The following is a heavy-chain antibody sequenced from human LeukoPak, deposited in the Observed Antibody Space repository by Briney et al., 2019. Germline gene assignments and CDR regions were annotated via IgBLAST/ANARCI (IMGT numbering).Heavy chain of an antibody. Sequence: SETLSLTCAVYGGSFSGYYWGWIRQPPGKGLEWIGSIYYSGSTYYNPSLKSRVTISVDTSKNQFSLKLSSVTAADTAVYYCAGYYDFLYYFDYWGQGTLVTVSS. CDR3: AGYYDFLYYFDY. V-gene: IGHV4-39*01. CDR1: GGSFSGYY. D-gene: IGHD3-3*01. CDR2: IYYSGST. J-gene: IGHJ4*02.